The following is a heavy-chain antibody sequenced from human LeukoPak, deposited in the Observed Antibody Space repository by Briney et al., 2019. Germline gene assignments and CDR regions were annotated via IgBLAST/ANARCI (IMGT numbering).Heavy chain of an antibody. CDR3: ARQKWELPELDY. Sequence: SGGSLRLSCTASGFTFSSYWMSWVRQAPGKGLEWVANIKQDGSEKYYVDSAKGRFTISRDNAKDSLYLQMNSLRAEDTAVYYCARQKWELPELDYWGQGALVTVSS. D-gene: IGHD1-26*01. CDR2: IKQDGSEK. V-gene: IGHV3-7*01. J-gene: IGHJ4*02. CDR1: GFTFSSYW.